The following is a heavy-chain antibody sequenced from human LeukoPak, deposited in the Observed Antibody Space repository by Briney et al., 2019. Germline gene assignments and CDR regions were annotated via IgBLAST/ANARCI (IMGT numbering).Heavy chain of an antibody. CDR3: ARDCTIAAAGICYYYYYGMDV. CDR1: GGSISSYY. CDR2: IYTSGST. V-gene: IGHV4-4*07. J-gene: IGHJ6*02. D-gene: IGHD6-13*01. Sequence: PSETLSLTCTVSGGSISSYYWSWIRQPAGKGLGWIGRIYTSGSTNYNPSLKSRVTMSVDTSKNQFSLKLSSVTAADTAVYYCARDCTIAAAGICYYYYYGMDVWGQGTAVTVSS.